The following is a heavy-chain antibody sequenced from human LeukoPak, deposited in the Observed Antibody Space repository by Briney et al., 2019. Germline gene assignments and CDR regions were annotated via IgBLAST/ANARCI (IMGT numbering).Heavy chain of an antibody. CDR3: ARGPSFGSTSRFDL. D-gene: IGHD3-10*01. V-gene: IGHV3-23*01. J-gene: IGHJ2*01. Sequence: GGSPRLSSAASGVSSSSYSMSWVRQAPGKGLEWVSCSMSRGGRPIYADSLKGGFTTSGEDSKNPLYLQMKSLEAEAPAVYYCARGPSFGSTSRFDLWGRGNLVTVSS. CDR1: GVSSSSYS. CDR2: SMSRGGRP.